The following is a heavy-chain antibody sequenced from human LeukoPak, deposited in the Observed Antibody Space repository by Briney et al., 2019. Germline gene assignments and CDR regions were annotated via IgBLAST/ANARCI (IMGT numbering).Heavy chain of an antibody. CDR1: GGSFSSGGFS. J-gene: IGHJ6*02. CDR3: GRETLGYCSGTTCSLGMDV. Sequence: SETLSLTCAVSGGSFSSGGFSWSWIRQPPGKGLEWIGYMFHNGSTHYSPSLQRRVTISVDRFKNQFSLRLRSVTAADTAVYYCGRETLGYCSGTTCSLGMDVWAKGPRSPSP. CDR2: MFHNGST. D-gene: IGHD2-2*01. V-gene: IGHV4-30-2*01.